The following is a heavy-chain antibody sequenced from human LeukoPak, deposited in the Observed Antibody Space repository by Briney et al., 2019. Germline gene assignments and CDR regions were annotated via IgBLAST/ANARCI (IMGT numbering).Heavy chain of an antibody. CDR2: INHSGST. CDR1: GLHFSGTA. CDR3: ARSIVVVVAARRYNWFDP. D-gene: IGHD2-15*01. V-gene: IGHV4-34*01. J-gene: IGHJ5*02. Sequence: GSLRLSCAASGLHFSGTAMSWNRQPPGKGLEWIGEINHSGSTNYNPSLKSRVTISVDTSKNQFSLKLSSVTAADTAVYYCARSIVVVVAARRYNWFDPWGQGTLVTVSS.